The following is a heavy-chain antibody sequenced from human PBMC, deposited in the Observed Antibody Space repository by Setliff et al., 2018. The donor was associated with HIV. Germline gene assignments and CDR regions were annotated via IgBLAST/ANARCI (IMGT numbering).Heavy chain of an antibody. CDR3: ARHSITLVVGVPERDDVFDI. CDR2: FYYSWNT. CDR1: GASIVRSRDC. D-gene: IGHD3-22*01. J-gene: IGHJ3*02. Sequence: SETLSLTCTVSGASIVRSRDCWGWIRQPPGKGLEWIGIFYYSWNTYYNPSLKSRVTISVDTSENQFSLKLSSVTAADTAVYYCARHSITLVVGVPERDDVFDIWGQGTMVTVSS. V-gene: IGHV4-39*01.